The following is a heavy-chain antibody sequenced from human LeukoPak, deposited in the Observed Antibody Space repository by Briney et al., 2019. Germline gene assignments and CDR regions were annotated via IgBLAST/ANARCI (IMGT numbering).Heavy chain of an antibody. D-gene: IGHD3-16*01. V-gene: IGHV3-7*03. CDR3: ARNMGEKHYYYYGMDV. CDR2: IKQDGSEK. CDR1: GFTFSSYW. Sequence: GGSLRLSCAASGFTFSSYWMSWVRQAPGKGLEWVANIKQDGSEKYYVDSVKGRFTISRDNAKNSLYLQMNSLRAEDTAVYYCARNMGEKHYYYYGMDVWGQGTTVTVSS. J-gene: IGHJ6*02.